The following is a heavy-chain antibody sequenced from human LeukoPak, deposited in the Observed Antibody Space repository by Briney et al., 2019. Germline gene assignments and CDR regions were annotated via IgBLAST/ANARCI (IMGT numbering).Heavy chain of an antibody. CDR1: GFTFDDYA. Sequence: PGGSLRLSCAASGFTFDDYAMHWVRQAPGKGLEWVSLISGDGGSTYYADSVKGRFTISRDNSKNSLYLQMNSLRAEDTAVYYCAKEVLTYSGSSRYYFDYWGRGTLVTVSS. V-gene: IGHV3-43*02. CDR2: ISGDGGST. D-gene: IGHD1-26*01. J-gene: IGHJ4*02. CDR3: AKEVLTYSGSSRYYFDY.